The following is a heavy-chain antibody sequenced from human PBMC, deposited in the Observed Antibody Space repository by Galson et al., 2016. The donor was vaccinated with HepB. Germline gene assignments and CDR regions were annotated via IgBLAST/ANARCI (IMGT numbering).Heavy chain of an antibody. CDR1: GYTLVTYD. CDR3: ASSRTGTIGIHDY. J-gene: IGHJ4*02. D-gene: IGHD1-7*01. V-gene: IGHV1-8*01. CDR2: MNPNSGNT. Sequence: SVKVSCKASGYTLVTYDINWVRQATGQGLEWMGWMNPNSGNTGYALKFQGRVTMTRNTSISTAYVELNSLRSEDTAVYYCASSRTGTIGIHDYWGQGTLVTVSS.